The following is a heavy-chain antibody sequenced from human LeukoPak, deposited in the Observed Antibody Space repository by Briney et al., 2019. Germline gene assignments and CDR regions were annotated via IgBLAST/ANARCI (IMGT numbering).Heavy chain of an antibody. V-gene: IGHV3-30-3*01. CDR3: ARVGYCGGDCYPPYYYYGMDV. J-gene: IGHJ6*02. CDR2: ISCDGSNK. CDR1: GFTFSSYA. Sequence: GRSLRLSCAASGFTFSSYAMHSVRQAPGKGLEWVAVISCDGSNKYYADSVKGRFTISRDNSKNTLYLQMNSLRAEDTAVYYCARVGYCGGDCYPPYYYYGMDVWGQGTTVTVSS. D-gene: IGHD2-21*02.